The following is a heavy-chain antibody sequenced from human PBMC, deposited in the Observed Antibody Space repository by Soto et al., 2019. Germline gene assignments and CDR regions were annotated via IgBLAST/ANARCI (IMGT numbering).Heavy chain of an antibody. Sequence: QVQLVESGGGVVQPGRSLRLSCAASGFTFSSYGMHWVRQAPGKGLEWVAVISYDGSNKYYVDSVKGRFTISRDSSKKTLYLQMNSLRAEDTAVYYCAKLWDGDDSRRYSYVRSLREDYWGQGTLVTVSS. CDR2: ISYDGSNK. CDR1: GFTFSSYG. D-gene: IGHD3-22*01. J-gene: IGHJ4*02. CDR3: AKLWDGDDSRRYSYVRSLREDY. V-gene: IGHV3-30*18.